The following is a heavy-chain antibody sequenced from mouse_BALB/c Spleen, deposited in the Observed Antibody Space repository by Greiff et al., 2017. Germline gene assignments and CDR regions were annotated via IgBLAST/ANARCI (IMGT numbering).Heavy chain of an antibody. CDR1: GYTFTSYW. D-gene: IGHD2-3*01. J-gene: IGHJ2*01. V-gene: IGHV1-7*01. Sequence: QVQLQQSGAELAKPGASVKMSCKASGYTFTSYWMHWVKQRPGQGLEWIGYIDPSTGYTEYNQKFKDKASLTADKSSSTAYMQLSSLTSEDSAVYYCARSRVYDRFDYWGQGTTLTVSS. CDR2: IDPSTGYT. CDR3: ARSRVYDRFDY.